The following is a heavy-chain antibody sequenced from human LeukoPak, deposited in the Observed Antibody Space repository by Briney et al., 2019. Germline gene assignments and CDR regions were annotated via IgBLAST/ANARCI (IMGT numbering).Heavy chain of an antibody. CDR2: INESGNT. V-gene: IGHV4-34*01. J-gene: IGHJ4*02. CDR3: AKGVSR. CDR1: GESFSDYY. Sequence: PSETLSLTCAVYGESFSDYYWSWFRQPPGKGLEWIGEINESGNTNYNPPLKSRVTILVDRSKTQFYLKMNSVTAADTATHYCAKGVSRWGQGTLVTVSS.